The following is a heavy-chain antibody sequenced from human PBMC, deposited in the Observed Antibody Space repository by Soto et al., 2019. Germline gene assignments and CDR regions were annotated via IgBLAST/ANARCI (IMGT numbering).Heavy chain of an antibody. J-gene: IGHJ4*02. D-gene: IGHD3-22*01. CDR1: GGTFSSYA. Sequence: AASVKVSCKASGGTFSSYAISWVRQAPGQGLEWMGGIIPIFGTANYAQKFQGRVTITADKSTSTAYMELSSLRSEDTAVYYCARVGPSNYYDSSGPWGQGTLVTVSS. CDR3: ARVGPSNYYDSSGP. V-gene: IGHV1-69*06. CDR2: IIPIFGTA.